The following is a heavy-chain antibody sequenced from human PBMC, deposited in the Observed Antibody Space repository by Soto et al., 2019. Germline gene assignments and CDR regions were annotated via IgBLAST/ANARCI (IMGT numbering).Heavy chain of an antibody. V-gene: IGHV1-18*01. CDR1: GYTFTSYG. CDR3: ARVSDYYDSSGYYYEDY. D-gene: IGHD3-22*01. CDR2: ISAYNGNT. J-gene: IGHJ4*02. Sequence: ASVTVSCKASGYTFTSYGISWVRQAPGQGLEWMGWISAYNGNTNYAQKLQGRVTMTTDTSTSTAYMELRSLRSDDTAVYYCARVSDYYDSSGYYYEDYWGQGTLVTVSS.